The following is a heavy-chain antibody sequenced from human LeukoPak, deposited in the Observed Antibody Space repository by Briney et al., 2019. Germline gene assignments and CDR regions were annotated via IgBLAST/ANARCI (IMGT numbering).Heavy chain of an antibody. CDR3: ARVPHDYYDSSGYYYIDY. CDR1: GGTFSSYA. V-gene: IGHV1-69*04. CDR2: IIPILGIA. Sequence: SVKVSCKASGGTFSSYAISWVRQAPGQGLEWMGRIIPILGIANCAQKFQGRVTITADKSTSTAYMELSSLRSEDTAVYYCARVPHDYYDSSGYYYIDYWGQGTLVTVSS. D-gene: IGHD3-22*01. J-gene: IGHJ4*02.